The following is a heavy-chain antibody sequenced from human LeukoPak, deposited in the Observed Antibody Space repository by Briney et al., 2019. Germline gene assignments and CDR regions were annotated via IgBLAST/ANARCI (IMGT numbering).Heavy chain of an antibody. D-gene: IGHD3-3*01. CDR3: ARGGYDSWSGYYGSPGRLWAQKYYFDY. J-gene: IGHJ4*02. CDR2: ISSSSSYA. Sequence: GGSLRLSCAASGFTFSDYYMSWIRQAPGKGLEWVSYISSSSSYANYADSVKGRFTISRDNAKNSLYLQVNSLRAEDTAVYYCARGGYDSWSGYYGSPGRLWAQKYYFDYWGQGTLVTVSS. CDR1: GFTFSDYY. V-gene: IGHV3-11*06.